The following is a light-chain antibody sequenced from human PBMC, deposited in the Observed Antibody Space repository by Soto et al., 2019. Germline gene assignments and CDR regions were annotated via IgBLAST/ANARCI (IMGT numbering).Light chain of an antibody. CDR3: QQYADSPST. CDR2: DAS. J-gene: IGKJ5*01. V-gene: IGKV3-20*01. CDR1: QSVTSNY. Sequence: EIVLTQSPGTLSLSPGARATLSCRASQSVTSNYLAWYQQQPGQAPRLLIYDASNRATGTPDRFLGRGSGTDSPLIISRLEPEDFAVYYCQQYADSPSTFGQGTRLEIK.